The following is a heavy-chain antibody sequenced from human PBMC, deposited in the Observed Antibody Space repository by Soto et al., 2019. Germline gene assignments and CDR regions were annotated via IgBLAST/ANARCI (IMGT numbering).Heavy chain of an antibody. CDR2: IIPIFGTA. J-gene: IGHJ3*02. D-gene: IGHD6-13*01. CDR3: AVEFSSSWTDSFDI. Sequence: SVKVSCKASGGTFSSYAISWVRQAPGQGLEWMGGIIPIFGTANYAQKFQGRVTITADESTSTAYMELSSLRSEDTAVYYCAVEFSSSWTDSFDIWGQGTMVTVSS. CDR1: GGTFSSYA. V-gene: IGHV1-69*13.